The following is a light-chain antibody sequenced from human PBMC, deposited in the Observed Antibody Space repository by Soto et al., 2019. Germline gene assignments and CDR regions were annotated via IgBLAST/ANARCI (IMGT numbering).Light chain of an antibody. CDR3: CSYAGSYSI. CDR1: TSDVGGYNY. Sequence: QSALTQPRSVSGSPGQSVTISCTGTTSDVGGYNYVSWYQQHPGKAPKLIISDVNKRPSGVPDRFSGSKSGNTASLTISGLQADDEADYYCCSYAGSYSIFGGGTKLTVL. J-gene: IGLJ2*01. V-gene: IGLV2-11*01. CDR2: DVN.